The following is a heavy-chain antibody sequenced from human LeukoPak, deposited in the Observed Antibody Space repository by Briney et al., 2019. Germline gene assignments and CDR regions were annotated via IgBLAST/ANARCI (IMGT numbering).Heavy chain of an antibody. CDR1: GYTFTSYD. J-gene: IGHJ6*03. V-gene: IGHV1-8*03. Sequence: GASVKVSCKASGYTFTSYDINWVRQATGQGLEWMGWMNPNSGNTGYAQKFQGRVTITRNTSISTAYMELSSLRSEDTAVYYCARGVGWRGPFYYYYYMDVWGKGTTVTVSS. CDR3: ARGVGWRGPFYYYYYMDV. CDR2: MNPNSGNT. D-gene: IGHD3-3*01.